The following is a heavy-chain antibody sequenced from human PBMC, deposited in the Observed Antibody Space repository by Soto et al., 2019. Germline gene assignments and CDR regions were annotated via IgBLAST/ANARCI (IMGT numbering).Heavy chain of an antibody. CDR1: GGSISSYY. J-gene: IGHJ5*02. CDR2: IYYSGST. D-gene: IGHD3-22*01. Sequence: SETLSLTCTVSGGSISSYYWSWIRQPPGKRLEWIGYIYYSGSTNYNPSLKSRVTISVDTSKNQFSLKLSSVTAADTAVYYCARDRYYDSSGYSRRYNWFDPWGQGTLVTVSS. CDR3: ARDRYYDSSGYSRRYNWFDP. V-gene: IGHV4-59*01.